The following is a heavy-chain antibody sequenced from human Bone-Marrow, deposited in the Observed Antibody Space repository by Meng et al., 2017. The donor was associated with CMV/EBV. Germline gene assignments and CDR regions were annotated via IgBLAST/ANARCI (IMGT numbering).Heavy chain of an antibody. CDR1: GFTFSSYA. J-gene: IGHJ4*02. CDR3: ARGYYYDSSGYYRTLDY. CDR2: ISYDGSNK. D-gene: IGHD3-22*01. Sequence: GGSLRLSCAASGFTFSSYAMHWVRQAPGKGLEWVAVISYDGSNKYYADSVKGRFTISRDNSKNTLYLQMNSLRAEDTAVYYCARGYYYDSSGYYRTLDYWGQGTLVTVSS. V-gene: IGHV3-30*04.